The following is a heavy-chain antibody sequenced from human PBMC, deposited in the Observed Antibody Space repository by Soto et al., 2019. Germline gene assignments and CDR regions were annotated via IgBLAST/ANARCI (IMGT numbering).Heavy chain of an antibody. CDR3: ATPPRSGTDWYYYGMDV. D-gene: IGHD3-9*01. V-gene: IGHV3-23*01. CDR2: IIGSGGST. Sequence: PGGSLRLSCAASGFTFSSYAMSWVRQAPGKGLEWVSAIIGSGGSTYYADSVKGRFTISRDNSKNTLYLQMNSLRAEDTAVYYCATPPRSGTDWYYYGMDVWGQGTTVTVSS. CDR1: GFTFSSYA. J-gene: IGHJ6*02.